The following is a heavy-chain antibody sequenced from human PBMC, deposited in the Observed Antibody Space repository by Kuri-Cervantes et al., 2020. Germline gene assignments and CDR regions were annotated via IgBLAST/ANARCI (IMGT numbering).Heavy chain of an antibody. CDR3: ARGLGADV. CDR1: GGSFSGYY. Sequence: GSLRLSCAVYGGSFSGYYWSWIRQPPGKGLEWIGEINHSGSTNYNPSLKSRVTISVDTSKNQFSLKLSSVTAADTAVYYCARGLGADVWGKGTTVTVSS. D-gene: IGHD3-16*01. CDR2: INHSGST. V-gene: IGHV4-34*01. J-gene: IGHJ6*04.